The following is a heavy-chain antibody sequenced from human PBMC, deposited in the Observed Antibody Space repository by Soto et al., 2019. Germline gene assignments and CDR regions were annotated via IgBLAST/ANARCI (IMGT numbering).Heavy chain of an antibody. Sequence: GASVKVSCKASGGTFSSYAISWVRQAPGQGLEWMGGIIPIFGTANYAQRFQGRVTITADESTSTAYMELSSLRSEDTAVYYCARWDRQNYFDYWGQGTLVTVSS. CDR3: ARWDRQNYFDY. CDR2: IIPIFGTA. D-gene: IGHD1-26*01. V-gene: IGHV1-69*13. J-gene: IGHJ4*02. CDR1: GGTFSSYA.